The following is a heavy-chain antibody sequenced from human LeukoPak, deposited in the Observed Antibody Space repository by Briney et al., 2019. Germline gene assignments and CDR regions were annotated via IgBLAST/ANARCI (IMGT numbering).Heavy chain of an antibody. CDR2: IKQDENKE. V-gene: IGHV3-7*01. CDR1: GFTFSSYW. Sequence: GGSLRLSCAASGFTFSSYWMSWVRQAPGKGLEWVANIKQDENKEYYVGSVKGRFTISRDNAKNSLYLQMNSLRVEDTAVYYCARDGTVTDNWGQGTLVTVSS. CDR3: ARDGTVTDN. J-gene: IGHJ4*02. D-gene: IGHD4-17*01.